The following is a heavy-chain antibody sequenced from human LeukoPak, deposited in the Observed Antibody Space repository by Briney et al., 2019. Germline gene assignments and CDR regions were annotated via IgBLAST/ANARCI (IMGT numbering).Heavy chain of an antibody. CDR2: IKEDGSEA. J-gene: IGHJ4*02. CDR3: ARGGANRFDY. CDR1: GFPFSGYW. V-gene: IGHV3-7*04. D-gene: IGHD3-16*01. Sequence: PGGSLRLSCAASGFPFSGYWMTWVRQAPGRGLEWVATIKEDGSEAYFGDSVKGRFAISRDNAKNSLYLQINSLRGEDTAVYYCARGGANRFDYWGQGTLVTVSS.